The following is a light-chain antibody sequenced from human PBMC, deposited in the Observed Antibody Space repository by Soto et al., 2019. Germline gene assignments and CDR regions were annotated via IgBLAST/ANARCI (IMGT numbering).Light chain of an antibody. V-gene: IGLV2-14*03. J-gene: IGLJ1*01. CDR3: TSFTSSVTYV. CDR2: GVT. Sequence: QSALTQPASVSGSPGQSISISCTGSSSDVGGYNHVSWYQQHPGKAPKLIIFGVTFRPSGVSDRFSGSKSGNTASLTISGLQTEDEADYYCTSFTSSVTYVFGTGTKLTVL. CDR1: SSDVGGYNH.